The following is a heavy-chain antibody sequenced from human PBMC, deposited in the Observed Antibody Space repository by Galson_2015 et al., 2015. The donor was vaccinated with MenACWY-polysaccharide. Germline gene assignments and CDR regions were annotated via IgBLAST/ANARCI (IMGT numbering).Heavy chain of an antibody. CDR1: GFSFSDNY. Sequence: SLRLSCAASGFSFSDNYMSWIRQAPGKGLERVSYMSSSGTTTEYAASVKGRFTISRADSKNSLYLQMNSLKAEDTAVYYCSRVASGYEVWFFDLWGRGTLVTVSS. J-gene: IGHJ2*01. D-gene: IGHD5-12*01. V-gene: IGHV3-11*01. CDR3: SRVASGYEVWFFDL. CDR2: MSSSGTTT.